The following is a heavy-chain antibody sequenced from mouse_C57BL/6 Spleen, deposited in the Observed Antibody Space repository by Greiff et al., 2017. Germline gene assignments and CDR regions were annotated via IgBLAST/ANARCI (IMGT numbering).Heavy chain of an antibody. D-gene: IGHD1-1*01. J-gene: IGHJ1*03. CDR2: ISDGGSYT. CDR1: GFTFSSYA. CDR3: ARDPDATGYFDV. V-gene: IGHV5-4*01. Sequence: EVKLVESGGGLVKPGGSLKLSCAASGFTFSSYAMSWVRQTPEKRLEWVATISDGGSYTYYPDNVKGRFTISRDNAKNNLYLQMSHLKSEDTAMYYCARDPDATGYFDVWGTGTTVTVSS.